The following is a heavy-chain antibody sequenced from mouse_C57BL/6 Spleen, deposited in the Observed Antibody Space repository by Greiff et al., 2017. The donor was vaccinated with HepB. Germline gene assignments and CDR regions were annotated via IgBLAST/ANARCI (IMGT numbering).Heavy chain of an antibody. CDR1: GYTFTSYW. Sequence: QVQLQQPGAELVKPGASVKLSCKASGYTFTSYWMQWVKQRPGQGLEWIGEIDPSDSYTNYNQKFKGKATLTVDTSSSTAYMQLSSLTSEDSAVYYCARGGYMGAMDYWGQGTSVTVSS. CDR2: IDPSDSYT. J-gene: IGHJ4*01. D-gene: IGHD2-2*01. CDR3: ARGGYMGAMDY. V-gene: IGHV1-50*01.